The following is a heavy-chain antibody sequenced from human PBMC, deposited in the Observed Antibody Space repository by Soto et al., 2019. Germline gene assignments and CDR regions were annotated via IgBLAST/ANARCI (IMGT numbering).Heavy chain of an antibody. CDR2: ISYDGSND. D-gene: IGHD6-19*01. Sequence: QVQLVESGGGVVQPGRSLRLSCAASGFSFIAYAMHWVRQAPGKGLEWVAVISYDGSNDSYGDSVKGRFTISRDNSKNTLYLQMNSLRAEDTAVYYCARAGGRGWYFSWFDPWGQGTLVTVSS. CDR1: GFSFIAYA. V-gene: IGHV3-30-3*01. CDR3: ARAGGRGWYFSWFDP. J-gene: IGHJ5*02.